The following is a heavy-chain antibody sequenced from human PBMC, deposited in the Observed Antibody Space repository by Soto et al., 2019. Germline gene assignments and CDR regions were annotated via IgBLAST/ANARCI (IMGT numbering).Heavy chain of an antibody. D-gene: IGHD3-3*01. CDR2: IIPIFGTA. J-gene: IGHJ6*02. CDR1: GCTFSSYA. V-gene: IGHV1-69*13. CDR3: ARGGAYYDFWSGYPYGMDV. Sequence: SVKVSCKASGCTFSSYAISWVRQAPGQGLEWMGGIIPIFGTANYAQKFQGRVTITADESTSTAYMELSSLRSEDTAVYYCARGGAYYDFWSGYPYGMDVWGQGTLVTVSS.